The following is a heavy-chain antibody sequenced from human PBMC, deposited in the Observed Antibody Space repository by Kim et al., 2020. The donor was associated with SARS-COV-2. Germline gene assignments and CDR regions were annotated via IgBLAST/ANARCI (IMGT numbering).Heavy chain of an antibody. V-gene: IGHV1-3*01. CDR1: GYTFTNYA. J-gene: IGHJ4*02. Sequence: ASVKVSCKASGYTFTNYAMHWVRQAPGQRLEWMGWINAGNGNTKYSQKFQGRFTITRDTSASTAYMELSSLRSEDTAVYYCARGSGVQIDYWGQGTLVTVSS. D-gene: IGHD2-15*01. CDR2: INAGNGNT. CDR3: ARGSGVQIDY.